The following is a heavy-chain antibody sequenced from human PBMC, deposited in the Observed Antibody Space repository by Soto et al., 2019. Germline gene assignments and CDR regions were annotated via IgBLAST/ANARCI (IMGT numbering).Heavy chain of an antibody. J-gene: IGHJ4*02. Sequence: EVQLVESGGGLVQPGGSLKLSCAASGFTFSGFAIHWVRQASGKGLEWVGRIRSRAQDYATAYDASVKGRFTISRDDSKNTAYLQMNSLKTDDTALYYCTILSGVIVLPTTAFDYWGQGTLVTVSS. CDR1: GFTFSGFA. V-gene: IGHV3-73*01. D-gene: IGHD2-21*01. CDR3: TILSGVIVLPTTAFDY. CDR2: IRSRAQDYAT.